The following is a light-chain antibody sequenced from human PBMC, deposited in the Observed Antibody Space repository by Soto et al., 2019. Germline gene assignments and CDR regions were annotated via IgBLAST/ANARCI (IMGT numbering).Light chain of an antibody. CDR3: QQYNSYQT. J-gene: IGKJ1*01. CDR1: QSISSW. V-gene: IGKV1-5*03. CDR2: KAS. Sequence: DIQMTQSLSTLSASVGDRVTITCRASQSISSWLAWYQKKPGKAPKLLIYKASSLESGVPSRFSGSGSGTEFPLTISSLQPDDFATYYSQQYNSYQTFGQGTKVEIK.